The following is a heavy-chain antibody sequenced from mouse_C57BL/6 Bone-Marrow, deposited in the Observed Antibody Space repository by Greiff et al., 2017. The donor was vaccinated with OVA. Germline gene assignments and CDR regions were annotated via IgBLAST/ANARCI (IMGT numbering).Heavy chain of an antibody. Sequence: EVKVEESGGGLVQPGGSMKLSCAASGFTFSDAWMDWVRQSPEKGLEWVAEIRNKANNHATYYAESVKGRFTISRDDSKSSVYLQMNGLRAEDTGIYYCTRQLRLLFAYWGQGTLVTVSA. J-gene: IGHJ3*01. D-gene: IGHD3-2*02. V-gene: IGHV6-6*01. CDR2: IRNKANNHAT. CDR3: TRQLRLLFAY. CDR1: GFTFSDAW.